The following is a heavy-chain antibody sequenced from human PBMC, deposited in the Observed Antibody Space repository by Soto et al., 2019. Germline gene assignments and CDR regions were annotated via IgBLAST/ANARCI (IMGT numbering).Heavy chain of an antibody. J-gene: IGHJ6*02. V-gene: IGHV1-69*13. CDR2: IIPIFGTA. CDR3: ARDDILRFLEWLPPYYYYGMDV. D-gene: IGHD3-3*01. Sequence: AASVKVSCKASGGTFSSYAISWVRQAPGQGLEWMGGIIPIFGTANYAQKFQGRVTITADESTSTAYMELSSLRSEDTAVYYCARDDILRFLEWLPPYYYYGMDVWGQGTTVTVSS. CDR1: GGTFSSYA.